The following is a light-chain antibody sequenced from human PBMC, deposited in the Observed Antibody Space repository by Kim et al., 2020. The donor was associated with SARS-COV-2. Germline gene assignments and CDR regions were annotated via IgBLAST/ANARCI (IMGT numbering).Light chain of an antibody. CDR1: SSDGGSYNL. J-gene: IGLJ3*02. CDR2: EVN. V-gene: IGLV2-23*02. CDR3: CAYAPSSTFVL. Sequence: QSITISGTGPSSDGGSYNLVSWYQHHPGKVPKVVIYEVNKRPSGVSYRFSGSKSGNTASLTISGLQAEDEADYYCCAYAPSSTFVLFGGGTKLTVL.